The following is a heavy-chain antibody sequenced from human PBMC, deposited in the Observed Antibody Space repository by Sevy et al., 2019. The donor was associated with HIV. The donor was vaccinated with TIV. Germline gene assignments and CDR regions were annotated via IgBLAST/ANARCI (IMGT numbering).Heavy chain of an antibody. CDR1: GFTFSTYA. Sequence: GGSLRLSCAVSGFTFSTYAMHWVRQAPGKGLECVAIISSDGSEINYADSVKGRFTISRDNSMNTLYLQMNSLRTEDTDLYCYERDHLGRIDFWGQGTMVTVSS. CDR3: ERDHLGRIDF. V-gene: IGHV3-30-3*01. D-gene: IGHD1-26*01. J-gene: IGHJ4*02. CDR2: ISSDGSEI.